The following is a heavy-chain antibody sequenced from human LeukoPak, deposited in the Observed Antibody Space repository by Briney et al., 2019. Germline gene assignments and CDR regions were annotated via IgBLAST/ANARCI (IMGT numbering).Heavy chain of an antibody. CDR2: TSGNGAKT. Sequence: GGSLRLSCAASGFPFSSYAMSWVRQAPGKGLEWVSATSGNGAKTYYADSVKGRFTISRDNSRNTLYLQMNSLRAEDTAVYYCARDKPSRYDFWSGYYTFDYWGQGTLVTVSS. CDR3: ARDKPSRYDFWSGYYTFDY. J-gene: IGHJ4*02. CDR1: GFPFSSYA. V-gene: IGHV3-23*01. D-gene: IGHD3-3*01.